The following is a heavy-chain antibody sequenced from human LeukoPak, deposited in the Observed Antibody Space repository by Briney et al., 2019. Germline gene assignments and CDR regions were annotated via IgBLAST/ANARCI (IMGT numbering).Heavy chain of an antibody. CDR1: GGSISSYY. Sequence: SETLSLTCTVSGGSISSYYWSWVRQPPGKGLEWIGYIFTSGGTEYNPSLMRRVTTSVATDKTHLSLKQSSVTAADTAVYYCARHLNWNYADFDYWGQGNLVTVSS. D-gene: IGHD1-7*01. V-gene: IGHV4-4*09. CDR2: IFTSGGT. CDR3: ARHLNWNYADFDY. J-gene: IGHJ4*02.